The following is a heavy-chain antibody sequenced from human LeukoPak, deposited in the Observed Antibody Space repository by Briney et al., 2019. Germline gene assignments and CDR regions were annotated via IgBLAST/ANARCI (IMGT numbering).Heavy chain of an antibody. Sequence: ASVKDSCQASGYTFPGYYMHWVRPAPGQRLEWMGWINPYSGGPNYAQRFQGTGTMTRDTSISTAYMELSRLRSDDTAVYYFARVYGSGSYYYDYWGQGALVTVSS. D-gene: IGHD3-10*01. V-gene: IGHV1-2*02. CDR3: ARVYGSGSYYYDY. J-gene: IGHJ4*02. CDR2: INPYSGGP. CDR1: GYTFPGYY.